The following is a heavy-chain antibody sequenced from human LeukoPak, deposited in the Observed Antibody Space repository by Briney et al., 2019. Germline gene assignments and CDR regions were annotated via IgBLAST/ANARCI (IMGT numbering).Heavy chain of an antibody. D-gene: IGHD2-2*01. V-gene: IGHV4-59*01. CDR1: GGSISSYY. J-gene: IGHJ6*03. Sequence: KPSETLSLTCTVSGGSISSYYWSWIRQPPGKGLEWIGYIYYSGSTNYNPSLKSRVTISVDTSKIQFSLKLSSVTAADTAVYYCARDKVVPAAIYYYYYMDVWGKGTTVTVSS. CDR2: IYYSGST. CDR3: ARDKVVPAAIYYYYYMDV.